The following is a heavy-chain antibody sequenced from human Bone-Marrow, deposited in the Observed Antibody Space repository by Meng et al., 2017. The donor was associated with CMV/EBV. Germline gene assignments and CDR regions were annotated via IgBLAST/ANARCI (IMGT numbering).Heavy chain of an antibody. CDR3: AGITIFGVVAGY. D-gene: IGHD3-3*01. Sequence: GESLKISCAASGFTFSSYAMSWVRQAPGKGLEWVSAISGSGGSTYYADSVKGRFTISRDNSKNTLYLQMNSLRAEDTAVYYCAGITIFGVVAGYWGQGTLVTVSS. CDR1: GFTFSSYA. V-gene: IGHV3-23*01. J-gene: IGHJ4*02. CDR2: ISGSGGST.